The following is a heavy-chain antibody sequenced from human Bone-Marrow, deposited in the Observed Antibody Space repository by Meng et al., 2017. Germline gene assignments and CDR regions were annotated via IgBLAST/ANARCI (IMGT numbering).Heavy chain of an antibody. J-gene: IGHJ4*02. Sequence: GESLKISCAASGFTFSSYAMHWVRQAPGKGLEWVAVISYDGSNKYYADSVKGRFTISRDNSKNTLYLQMNSLRAEDTAVYYCARGRIWTRYDYVWGSYRYYFDYWGQGTLVTVSS. D-gene: IGHD3-16*02. CDR3: ARGRIWTRYDYVWGSYRYYFDY. CDR1: GFTFSSYA. CDR2: ISYDGSNK. V-gene: IGHV3-30*04.